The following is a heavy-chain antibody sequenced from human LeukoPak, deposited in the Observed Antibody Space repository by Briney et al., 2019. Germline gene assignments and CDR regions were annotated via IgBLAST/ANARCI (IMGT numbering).Heavy chain of an antibody. D-gene: IGHD2-8*01. CDR1: AFTFSSYG. J-gene: IGHJ6*03. CDR2: NRTNE. CDR3: AKDRCSNGIGCYYYYMEV. Sequence: GGSLRLSCAASAFTFSSYGMHWVRQAPGKGLEWVAYNRTNEQYAHSVKGRFRISRDNSNNILYLQMNSLRTEDTAVYYCAKDRCSNGIGCYYYYMEVWGKGTTVTISS. V-gene: IGHV3-30*02.